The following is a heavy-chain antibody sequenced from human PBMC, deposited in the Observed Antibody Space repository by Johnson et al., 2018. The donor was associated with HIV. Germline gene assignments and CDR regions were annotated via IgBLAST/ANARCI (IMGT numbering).Heavy chain of an antibody. CDR1: GFTFSSYT. Sequence: QVLLVESGGGVVQPGRSLRLSCAASGFTFSSYTIHWVRQAPGKGLEWVAFISYDGSNKYYADSVKGRFTISRDNSKNTLYLQINSLKVEDTAVYYCARDKGSWFDDAFDIWGQGTMVTVSS. D-gene: IGHD6-13*01. J-gene: IGHJ3*02. CDR2: ISYDGSNK. CDR3: ARDKGSWFDDAFDI. V-gene: IGHV3-30*04.